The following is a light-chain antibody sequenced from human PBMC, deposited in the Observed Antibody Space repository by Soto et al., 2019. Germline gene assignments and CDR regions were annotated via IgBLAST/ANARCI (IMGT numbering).Light chain of an antibody. Sequence: EIVLTQSPGTLSLSPGERATLSCRASQSVSSSYLAWYQQKPGQAPRLLIYGASSRAAGLPDRFSGSVSGTDLTLTISRLEPEDFAVYYCQQYSSSPIFTFGPGTKVAIK. CDR3: QQYSSSPIFT. J-gene: IGKJ3*01. V-gene: IGKV3-20*01. CDR2: GAS. CDR1: QSVSSSY.